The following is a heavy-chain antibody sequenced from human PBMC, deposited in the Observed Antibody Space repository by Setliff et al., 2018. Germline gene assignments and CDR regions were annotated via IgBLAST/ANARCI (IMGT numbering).Heavy chain of an antibody. CDR2: IYHNGNT. CDR3: VRDRTAYSYGLDV. V-gene: IGHV4-59*01. CDR1: GGSISPYF. J-gene: IGHJ6*02. D-gene: IGHD5-18*01. Sequence: PSETLSLTCSVSGGSISPYFWSWIRQPPGKGLEWIGYIYHNGNTNFNPSLKTRVTMSVDTPKNQFALNLTSVTAADTAVYYCVRDRTAYSYGLDVWGQGTTVTVSS.